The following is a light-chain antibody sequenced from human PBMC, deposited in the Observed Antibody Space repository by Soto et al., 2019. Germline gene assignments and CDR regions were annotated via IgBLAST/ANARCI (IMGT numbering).Light chain of an antibody. J-gene: IGLJ1*01. V-gene: IGLV2-14*01. CDR3: SSYTSSSTYV. Sequence: QSVLAPPGSGLWSPGQSVTIYCTGTSSDVGGYNYVSWYQQHPGKAPKLMIYDVSNRPSGVSNRFSGSKSGNTASLTISGLQAEDEADYYCSSYTSSSTYVFGTGTKVTVL. CDR1: SSDVGGYNY. CDR2: DVS.